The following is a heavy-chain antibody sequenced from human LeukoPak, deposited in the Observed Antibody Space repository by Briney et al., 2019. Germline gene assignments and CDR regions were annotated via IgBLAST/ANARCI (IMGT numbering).Heavy chain of an antibody. J-gene: IGHJ4*02. V-gene: IGHV4-31*03. CDR1: GGSISSGGYY. D-gene: IGHD6-13*01. CDR3: ARGERQQLAPFDY. CDR2: IYYSGST. Sequence: SETLSLTCTVSGGSISSGGYYWSWIRQHPGKGLEWIGYIYYSGSTYYNPSLKSRVTISVDTSKNQFSLKLSSVTAADTAVYHCARGERQQLAPFDYWGQGTLVTVSS.